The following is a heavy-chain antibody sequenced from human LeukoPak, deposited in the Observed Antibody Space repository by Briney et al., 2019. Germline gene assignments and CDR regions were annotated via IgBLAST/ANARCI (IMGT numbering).Heavy chain of an antibody. CDR3: ARNCRSFSCPN. CDR1: GFTFSTYW. CDR2: IKQDGSEK. Sequence: PGGSLRLSCAASGFTFSTYWMRWVRQAPGKGLEWVASIKQDGSEKSYVDSVKGRFTISRDNAKNSLYLQMNSLRAEDTAVYYCARNCRSFSCPNWGQGTLVTVSS. J-gene: IGHJ4*02. V-gene: IGHV3-7*05. D-gene: IGHD2-2*01.